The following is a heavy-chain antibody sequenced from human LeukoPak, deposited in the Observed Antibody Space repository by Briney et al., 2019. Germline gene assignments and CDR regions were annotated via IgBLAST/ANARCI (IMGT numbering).Heavy chain of an antibody. V-gene: IGHV3-66*01. J-gene: IGHJ4*02. Sequence: GGSLTLSCAASECTVGSNYMTWVRQAPGKGLEWVSLIYSGGSTYYADSVKGSFTISKDNSKNTLYIQKNSLRAEDTGVYYGAKVNNWKYGHHDFWGKGTLVTVSS. CDR1: ECTVGSNY. CDR2: IYSGGST. CDR3: AKVNNWKYGHHDF. D-gene: IGHD1-1*01.